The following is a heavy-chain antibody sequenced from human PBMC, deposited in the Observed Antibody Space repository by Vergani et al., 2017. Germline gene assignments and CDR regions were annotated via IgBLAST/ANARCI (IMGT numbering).Heavy chain of an antibody. V-gene: IGHV3-33*01. J-gene: IGHJ4*02. D-gene: IGHD6-6*01. CDR3: ARRDSSSPALDY. Sequence: QVQLVESGGGVVQPGRSLRLSCAASGFTFSSYGMHWVRQAPGKGLEWVAVIWYDGSNKYYADSVKGRFTISRDNSKNTLYLQMNSLRAEDTAVYYCARRDSSSPALDYWGQGTLVTVSS. CDR2: IWYDGSNK. CDR1: GFTFSSYG.